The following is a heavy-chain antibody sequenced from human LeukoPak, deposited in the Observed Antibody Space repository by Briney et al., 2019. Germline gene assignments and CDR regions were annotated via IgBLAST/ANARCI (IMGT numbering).Heavy chain of an antibody. CDR2: ISSSGSTI. CDR3: ARVWFGELLD. D-gene: IGHD3-10*01. V-gene: IGHV3-48*03. Sequence: GGSLRLSCAASGFAFSSYEMNWVRQAPGKGLEWVSYISSSGSTIYYADSVKGRFTISRDNAKNSLYLQMNSLRAEDTAVYYCARVWFGELLDWGQGTLVTVSS. CDR1: GFAFSSYE. J-gene: IGHJ4*02.